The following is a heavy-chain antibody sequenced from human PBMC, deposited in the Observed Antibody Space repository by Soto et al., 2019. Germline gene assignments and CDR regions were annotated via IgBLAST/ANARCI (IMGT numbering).Heavy chain of an antibody. V-gene: IGHV4-61*01. Sequence: QVQLQESGPGLVKPSETLSLTCTVSGGSVSSGSYYWSWIRQPPGKGLEWIGYIYYSGSTNYNPSLKSRVTISVDTSKNQFSPKLSSVTAADTAVYYCARESPPRYCSGGSCNSTHGWYFDYWGQGTLVTVSS. D-gene: IGHD2-15*01. J-gene: IGHJ4*02. CDR2: IYYSGST. CDR3: ARESPPRYCSGGSCNSTHGWYFDY. CDR1: GGSVSSGSYY.